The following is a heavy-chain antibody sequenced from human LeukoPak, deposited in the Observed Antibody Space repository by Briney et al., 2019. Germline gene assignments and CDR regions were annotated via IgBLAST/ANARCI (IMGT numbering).Heavy chain of an antibody. Sequence: PGGSLRLSCAASGFTFRSYGMNWVRQPPGKGLEWVSSISSSSTYIYYADSLKGRFTISRDNAKNSLYLQVNSLRAEDTAMYYCARDPGDFALDWGQGTLVTVSS. V-gene: IGHV3-21*06. CDR2: ISSSSTYI. CDR3: ARDPGDFALD. CDR1: GFTFRSYG. D-gene: IGHD1-1*01. J-gene: IGHJ4*02.